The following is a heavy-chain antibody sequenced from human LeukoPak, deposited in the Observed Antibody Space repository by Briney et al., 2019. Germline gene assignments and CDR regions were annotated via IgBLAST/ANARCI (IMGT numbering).Heavy chain of an antibody. CDR3: ARGGSQPITMHVFDY. CDR2: ISGSGGIT. CDR1: GFTFDDYT. J-gene: IGHJ4*02. V-gene: IGHV3-23*01. Sequence: GGSLRLSCAASGFTFDDYTMHWVRQAPGKGLEWVSIISGSGGITYYADSVKGRFTISRDSSKNTMYMQMNSLRAEDTAVYYCARGGSQPITMHVFDYWGQGTLVTVSS. D-gene: IGHD3-10*01.